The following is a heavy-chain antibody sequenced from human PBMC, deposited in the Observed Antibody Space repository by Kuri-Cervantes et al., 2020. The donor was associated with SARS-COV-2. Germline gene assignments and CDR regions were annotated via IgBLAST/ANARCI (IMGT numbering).Heavy chain of an antibody. Sequence: GESLKISCTASGFTFGDYAMSWVRQAPGKGLEWVGFIRSKAYGGTTEYAASVKGRFTISRDDSKNTLYLQMNSLKTEDTAVYYCTRHDFWSAYYFDYWGQGTLVTVSS. CDR2: IRSKAYGGTT. D-gene: IGHD3-3*01. V-gene: IGHV3-49*04. J-gene: IGHJ4*02. CDR3: TRHDFWSAYYFDY. CDR1: GFTFGDYA.